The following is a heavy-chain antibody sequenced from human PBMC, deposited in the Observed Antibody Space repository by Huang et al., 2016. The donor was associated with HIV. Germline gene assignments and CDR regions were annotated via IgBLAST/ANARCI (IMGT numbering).Heavy chain of an antibody. CDR3: ARTKGEFDF. V-gene: IGHV1-18*04. CDR1: GYKFHIYE. J-gene: IGHJ4*02. Sequence: QIHLVQSGPEVKQPGASVKVSCKASGYKFHIYEITWVRQTPGQGLEWMGWISGDNVSTRFAQKFQDRLTMTTDVSTSTAYLELRSLRLDDTAVYYCARTKGEFDFWGQGAPVTVSS. D-gene: IGHD3-16*01. CDR2: ISGDNVST.